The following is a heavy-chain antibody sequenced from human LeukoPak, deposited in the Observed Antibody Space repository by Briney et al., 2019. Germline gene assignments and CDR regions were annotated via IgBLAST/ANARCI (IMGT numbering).Heavy chain of an antibody. V-gene: IGHV3-66*01. CDR2: IYSGGST. CDR3: VRSPDGSSYGDN. CDR1: EFSVGSNY. J-gene: IGHJ4*02. D-gene: IGHD3-10*01. Sequence: GGSLRLSCAASEFSVGSNYMTWVRQAPGKGLEWVSLIYSGGSTYYADSVKGRFTISRDDAKNTLSLHMNGLRAEDTGVYYCVRSPDGSSYGDNWGQGALVTVSS.